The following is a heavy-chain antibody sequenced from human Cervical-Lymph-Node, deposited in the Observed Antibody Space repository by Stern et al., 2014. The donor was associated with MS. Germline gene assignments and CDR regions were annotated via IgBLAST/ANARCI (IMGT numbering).Heavy chain of an antibody. CDR1: GGSISSGGYY. CDR2: IYYSGST. D-gene: IGHD6-19*01. CDR3: AREGCISVAADY. V-gene: IGHV4-31*03. J-gene: IGHJ4*02. Sequence: QVQLQESGPGLVKPSPTLSLTCTVSGGSISSGGYYWSWNRQHPGKGLEWIGYIYYSGSTHYNPSLKSRVTISVDTSKNQFSLKLSSVTAADTAVYYCAREGCISVAADYWGQGTLVTVSS.